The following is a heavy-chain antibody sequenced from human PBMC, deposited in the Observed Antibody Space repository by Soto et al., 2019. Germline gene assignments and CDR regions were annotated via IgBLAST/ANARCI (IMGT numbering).Heavy chain of an antibody. CDR1: GYIFSTYG. CDR3: ARAEKRVTGSMGGY. D-gene: IGHD1-20*01. Sequence: QVQLVQSGAEVKEPGASVKVSCRASGYIFSTYGISWVRQAPGQGLEWMGWISVYNGNRNYAQKLQGRVTMTTDTSTSTAYMELTSLRSDDTAVYYCARAEKRVTGSMGGYWGQGTLVTVNS. CDR2: ISVYNGNR. J-gene: IGHJ4*02. V-gene: IGHV1-18*04.